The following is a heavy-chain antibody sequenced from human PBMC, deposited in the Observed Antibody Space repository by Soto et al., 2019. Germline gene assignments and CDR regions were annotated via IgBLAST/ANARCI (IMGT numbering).Heavy chain of an antibody. CDR3: ARAIKRWEVIYYFDF. V-gene: IGHV1-69*06. CDR1: GSTFNNFG. Sequence: QVVLLQSGAEVKEPGSSVRVSCQVSGSTFNNFGFSWVRQAPGHGPEWMGGIVVDSNTAEYSQRFQDRVTITADTFTDTLYMELGSLTFEATAVYYCARAIKRWEVIYYFDFWGQGTLVTVSS. J-gene: IGHJ4*02. D-gene: IGHD1-26*01. CDR2: IVVDSNTA.